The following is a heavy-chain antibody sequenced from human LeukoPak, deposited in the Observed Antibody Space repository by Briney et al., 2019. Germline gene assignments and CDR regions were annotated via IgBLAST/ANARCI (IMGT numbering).Heavy chain of an antibody. CDR2: IWYDGSKR. J-gene: IGHJ4*02. Sequence: GGSLRLSCVASGFTFSGHGMHWVRQAPGKGLEWVALIWYDGSKRYYADSVKGRFTISRDDSKNTLYLQMNNLGAEDTAVYYCARGDSSVWNANYWGLGTLVTVSS. CDR1: GFTFSGHG. D-gene: IGHD6-19*01. CDR3: ARGDSSVWNANY. V-gene: IGHV3-33*01.